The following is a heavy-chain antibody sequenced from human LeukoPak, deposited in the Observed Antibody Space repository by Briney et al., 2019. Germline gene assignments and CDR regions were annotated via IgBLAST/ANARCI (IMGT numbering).Heavy chain of an antibody. J-gene: IGHJ5*02. V-gene: IGHV3-48*01. D-gene: IGHD4-23*01. CDR2: IDARSGIT. CDR1: GFTFTIFG. CDR3: ARENSDFSGGFDP. Sequence: GGSLRLSCAASGFTFTIFGFNWVRQAPGKVPEWVSYIDARSGITYYADSVQGRFTISRDNAQESVFLQMNSLRADDTAVYYCARENSDFSGGFDPWGQGTLVTVSS.